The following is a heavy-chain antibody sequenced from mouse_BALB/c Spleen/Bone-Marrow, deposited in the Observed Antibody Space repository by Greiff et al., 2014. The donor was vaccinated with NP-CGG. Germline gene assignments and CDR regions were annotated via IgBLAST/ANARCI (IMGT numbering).Heavy chain of an antibody. J-gene: IGHJ4*01. Sequence: QVQLQQPGAEQMQPGASVKISCKATGYTFSNYWIEWVKQRPGHGLEWIGEILPGNTNANYNEKFKGRATFTADTSSNTAYMQLSSLTSEDSAVYYCARGWYSMDDWGQGTSVTVFS. V-gene: IGHV1-9*01. CDR1: GYTFSNYW. CDR2: ILPGNTNA. CDR3: ARGWYSMDD.